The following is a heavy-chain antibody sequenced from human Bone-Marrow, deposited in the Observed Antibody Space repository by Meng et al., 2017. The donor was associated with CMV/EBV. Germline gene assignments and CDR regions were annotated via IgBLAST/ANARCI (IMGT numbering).Heavy chain of an antibody. CDR1: GFTFDDYT. CDR3: AKDILRGTTSGAFDY. J-gene: IGHJ4*02. D-gene: IGHD1-7*01. V-gene: IGHV3-43*01. CDR2: ISWDGGST. Sequence: GESLKISCAASGFTFDDYTMHWVRQAPGKGLEWVSLISWDGGSTYYADSVKGRFTISRDNSKNSLYLQMNSLRTEDTALYYCAKDILRGTTSGAFDYWGQGTLVTFSS.